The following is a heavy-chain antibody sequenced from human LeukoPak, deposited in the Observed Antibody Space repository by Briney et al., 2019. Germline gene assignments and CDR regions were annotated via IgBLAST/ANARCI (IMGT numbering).Heavy chain of an antibody. CDR1: GGSISSGSFY. J-gene: IGHJ4*02. D-gene: IGHD3-9*01. Sequence: SETLSLTCTVSGGSISSGSFYWSWIRQPTGKGLEWIGRIYTSGSTNYNHSLKSLVTISVDTSKSQSSLQLSSVTAAVTAVYYCARGEDILTGSSCFFFVYWGEGTLVTVSS. CDR2: IYTSGST. V-gene: IGHV4-61*02. CDR3: ARGEDILTGSSCFFFVY.